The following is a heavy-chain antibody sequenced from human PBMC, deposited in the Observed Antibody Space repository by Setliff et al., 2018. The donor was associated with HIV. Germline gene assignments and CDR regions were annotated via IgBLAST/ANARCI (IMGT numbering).Heavy chain of an antibody. CDR3: ARGGGILTGYWGNHRSYYMDV. V-gene: IGHV4-4*08. Sequence: SETLSLTCTVSGASISGSFWSWIRQPPGKGLEWIGYLYSNGITANYNPSLKGRVTISVDTSRNQFSLRLTSVTAADTAVYYCARGGGILTGYWGNHRSYYMDVWDKGATVTVSS. CDR2: LYSNGIT. D-gene: IGHD3-9*01. J-gene: IGHJ6*03. CDR1: GASISGSF.